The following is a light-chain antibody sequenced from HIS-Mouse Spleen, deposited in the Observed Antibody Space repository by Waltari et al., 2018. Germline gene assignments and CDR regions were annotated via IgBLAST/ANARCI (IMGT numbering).Light chain of an antibody. CDR1: SSDVGGYNY. J-gene: IGLJ3*02. CDR2: DVS. Sequence: QSALTQPPSVSGSPGQSVTISCPGTSSDVGGYNYFSWYQQHPGKAPKLMIYDVSKRPSGVPDRFSGSKSGNTASLTISGLQAEEEADYYCCSYAGSYTHWVFGGGTKLTVL. CDR3: CSYAGSYTHWV. V-gene: IGLV2-11*01.